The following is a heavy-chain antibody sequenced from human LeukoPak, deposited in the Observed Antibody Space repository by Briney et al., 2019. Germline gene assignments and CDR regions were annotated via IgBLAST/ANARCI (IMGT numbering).Heavy chain of an antibody. D-gene: IGHD5-24*01. Sequence: ASVKVSCKASGYTFTGYYMHWVRQAPGQGLEWMGWINPNSGGTNYAQKFQGRVTMTRDTSTSTVYMELSSLRSEDTAVYYCARDVRDGYNSYYFDYWGQGTLVTVSS. J-gene: IGHJ4*02. CDR2: INPNSGGT. V-gene: IGHV1-2*02. CDR1: GYTFTGYY. CDR3: ARDVRDGYNSYYFDY.